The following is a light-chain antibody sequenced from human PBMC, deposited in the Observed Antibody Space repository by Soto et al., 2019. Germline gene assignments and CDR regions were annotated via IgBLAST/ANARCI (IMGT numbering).Light chain of an antibody. Sequence: DIQMTQSPSSLSASVGDRVTITFRARQSISSYLNWYQQKPWKAPKLRIYAASSLQSGVPSRFSGSGSGTDFTLTISSLQPEDFATYYCQQSYSTLWTFGQGTTVEIK. CDR2: AAS. CDR1: QSISSY. CDR3: QQSYSTLWT. V-gene: IGKV1-39*01. J-gene: IGKJ1*01.